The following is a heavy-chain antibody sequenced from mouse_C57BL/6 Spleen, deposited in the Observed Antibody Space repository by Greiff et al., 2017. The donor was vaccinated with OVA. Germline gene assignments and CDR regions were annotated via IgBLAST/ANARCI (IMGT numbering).Heavy chain of an antibody. V-gene: IGHV5-4*01. D-gene: IGHD2-5*01. Sequence: DVMLVESGGGLVKPGGSLKLSCAASGFTFSSYAMSWVRQTPEKRLEWVATISDGGSYTYYPDNVKGRFTISRDNAKNNLYLQMSHLKSEDTAMYYCARDLRFIVTTLWDYWGQGTSVTVSS. CDR3: ARDLRFIVTTLWDY. CDR1: GFTFSSYA. J-gene: IGHJ4*01. CDR2: ISDGGSYT.